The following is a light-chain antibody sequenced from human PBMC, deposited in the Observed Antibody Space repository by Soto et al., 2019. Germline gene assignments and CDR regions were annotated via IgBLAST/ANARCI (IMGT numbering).Light chain of an antibody. V-gene: IGKV3-20*01. J-gene: IGKJ5*01. Sequence: IVLTHSPATLSLSPRERSTLSFSPSQSVSSSYLAWYQQKPDQSPRLLIYATSTRAAGIPDRFSGSGSGTDFTLTISRLEPEDFAVYYCQQYGSSPPITFGQGTRLETK. CDR2: ATS. CDR1: QSVSSSY. CDR3: QQYGSSPPIT.